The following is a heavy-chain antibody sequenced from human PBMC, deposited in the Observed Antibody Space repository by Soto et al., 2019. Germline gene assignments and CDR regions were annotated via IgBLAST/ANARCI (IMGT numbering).Heavy chain of an antibody. V-gene: IGHV1-3*01. CDR1: GSTFTGYG. CDR2: INAANGDT. CDR3: VRRHVSATGIDWFDP. D-gene: IGHD6-13*01. Sequence: ASVKLSCKASGSTFTGYGIHWVRQAPGQRLEWMGWINAANGDTKYSPKFQGRVTITRDTSASTAYMELSSLRSEDTAVYYCVRRHVSATGIDWFDPWGQGTLVTVSA. J-gene: IGHJ5*02.